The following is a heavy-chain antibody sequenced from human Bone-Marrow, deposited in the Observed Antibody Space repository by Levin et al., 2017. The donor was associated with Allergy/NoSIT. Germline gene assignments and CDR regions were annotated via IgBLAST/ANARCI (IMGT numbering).Heavy chain of an antibody. CDR1: GYYFTGSW. V-gene: IGHV5-51*01. CDR3: ARQTSSAFDY. Sequence: GGSLRLSCKTSGYYFTGSWIGWVRQSPGKGLEWMGIIYPGNSDTTYSPSFQGRVTISADKSNTTAYLQWNSLRASATALYYCARQTSSAFDYWGQGARVTVSS. CDR2: IYPGNSDT. J-gene: IGHJ4*02.